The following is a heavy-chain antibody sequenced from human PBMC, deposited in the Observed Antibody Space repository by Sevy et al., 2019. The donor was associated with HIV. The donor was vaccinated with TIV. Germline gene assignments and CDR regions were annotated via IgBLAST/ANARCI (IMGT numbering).Heavy chain of an antibody. CDR2: ITFDGRNK. CDR1: GFIFRDYG. CDR3: AKESLVRGIKTEAFDI. D-gene: IGHD3-10*01. V-gene: IGHV3-30*02. Sequence: RGSLRLSCAASGFIFRDYGMHWVRQAPGKGLEWVTFITFDGRNKNYGDSVRGRFTISRDNAKNTLYVQMNSLRDEDTAVYYCAKESLVRGIKTEAFDIWGQGTMVTVSS. J-gene: IGHJ3*02.